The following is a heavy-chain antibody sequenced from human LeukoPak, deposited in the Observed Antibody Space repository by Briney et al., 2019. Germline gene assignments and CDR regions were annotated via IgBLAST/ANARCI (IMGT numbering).Heavy chain of an antibody. V-gene: IGHV3-20*01. J-gene: IGHJ4*02. CDR3: ARVNHGSGSYEFDY. Sequence: GGSLRLSCAASGLTFYDYGVSWGRQAAGKGREGGCGMNGNVGSTGSADSVKGRFTISRDNAKNSLYLQMNSLRAEATALYHCARVNHGSGSYEFDYWGQGTLVTVSS. D-gene: IGHD3-10*01. CDR2: MNGNVGST. CDR1: GLTFYDYG.